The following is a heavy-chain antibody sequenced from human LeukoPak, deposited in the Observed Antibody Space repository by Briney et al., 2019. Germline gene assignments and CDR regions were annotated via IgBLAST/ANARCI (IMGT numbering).Heavy chain of an antibody. CDR1: GGSISSSSYY. Sequence: SETLSLTCTVSGGSISSSSYYWGWLRQPPGQGLEWIGSIYYSGSTYYNPSLKSRVTISVDTSKNQFSLKLSSVTAADTAVYYCAGPSPAAGWFDPWGQGTLVTVSS. V-gene: IGHV4-39*01. J-gene: IGHJ5*02. CDR2: IYYSGST. D-gene: IGHD2-2*01. CDR3: AGPSPAAGWFDP.